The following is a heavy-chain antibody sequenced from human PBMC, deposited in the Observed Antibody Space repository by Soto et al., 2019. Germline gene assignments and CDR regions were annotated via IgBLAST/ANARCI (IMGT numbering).Heavy chain of an antibody. CDR3: VRDYDILTAYQYYFDY. V-gene: IGHV1-8*01. J-gene: IGHJ4*02. D-gene: IGHD3-9*01. Sequence: ASVKVSCKASGYTFTSYDINWVRQATGQGLEWMGWMNPNSGNTGYAQKFQGRVTMTRDTSTSTVYMELSSLRSEDTAVYYCVRDYDILTAYQYYFDYWGQGTLVTVSS. CDR2: MNPNSGNT. CDR1: GYTFTSYD.